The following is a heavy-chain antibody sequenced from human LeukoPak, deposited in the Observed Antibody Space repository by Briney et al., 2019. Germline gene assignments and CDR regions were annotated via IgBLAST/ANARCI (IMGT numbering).Heavy chain of an antibody. J-gene: IGHJ4*02. D-gene: IGHD3-22*01. Sequence: ASVTVSCKASGYTFTIYGISWVRQAPGQGLEWMGWISAYNGNTNYAQKLQGRVTMTTDTSTSTAYMELRSLSSDDTAVYYCARDLERYYYDSKPFDCGQETLVTAAS. CDR3: ARDLERYYYDSKPFD. CDR1: GYTFTIYG. CDR2: ISAYNGNT. V-gene: IGHV1-18*01.